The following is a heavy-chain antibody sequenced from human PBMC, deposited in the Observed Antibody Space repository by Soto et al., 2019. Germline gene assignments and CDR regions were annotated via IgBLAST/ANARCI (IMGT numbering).Heavy chain of an antibody. CDR2: VYATGTT. J-gene: IGHJ5*02. V-gene: IGHV4-4*07. Sequence: SETLSLTCIVSGGSFSKFYWSWSRKTAGKGLEWMGRVYATGTTDYNPSLRSRVAMSVDISKKTFSLRLTSVTAADTGVYYCVRDGSKTLRDWFDPWGQGKLVTVSS. CDR1: GGSFSKFY. D-gene: IGHD4-17*01. CDR3: VRDGSKTLRDWFDP.